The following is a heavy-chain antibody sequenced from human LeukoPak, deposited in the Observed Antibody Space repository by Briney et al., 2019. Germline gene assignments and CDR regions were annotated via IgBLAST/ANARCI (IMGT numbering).Heavy chain of an antibody. J-gene: IGHJ4*02. Sequence: SETLSLTCAVSGYSINNADYWGWSRRPPGKGLEWIGKSSHSGIASYNPSLKSRVTISVDRAKNKVFLKMRSVTAADTAVYFCARASVEHRIVAGDYFDFWGQGTLVTVSS. D-gene: IGHD2-15*01. CDR3: ARASVEHRIVAGDYFDF. CDR2: SSHSGIA. CDR1: GYSINNADY. V-gene: IGHV4-38-2*01.